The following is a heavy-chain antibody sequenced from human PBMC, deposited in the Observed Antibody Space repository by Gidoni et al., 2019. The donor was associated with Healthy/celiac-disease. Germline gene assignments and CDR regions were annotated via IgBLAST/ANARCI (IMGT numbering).Heavy chain of an antibody. CDR2: IYYSGST. Sequence: QVQLQESGPGLAKPSEALSLTCTVSGGSISSYYWSWNRQPPGKGLEWIGYIYYSGSTNYNPSLKSRVTISVDTSKNQFSLKLSSVTAADTAVYYCASTGYSSGTIHWGQGTLVTVSS. V-gene: IGHV4-59*01. CDR1: GGSISSYY. J-gene: IGHJ4*02. D-gene: IGHD6-19*01. CDR3: ASTGYSSGTIH.